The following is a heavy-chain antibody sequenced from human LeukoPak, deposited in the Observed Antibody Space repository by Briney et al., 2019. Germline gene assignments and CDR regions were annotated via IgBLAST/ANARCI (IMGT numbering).Heavy chain of an antibody. V-gene: IGHV3-66*01. CDR1: EFNVRSNY. CDR3: ARVRGWKYFDY. D-gene: IGHD1-1*01. Sequence: GGSLRLSCAASEFNVRSNYMSWVRQAPGKGLEWVSVLYSGGSTYYADSVKGRFTISSDDSKNTLYLQMNSLRAEDTAVYYCARVRGWKYFDYWGQGTLVTVSS. J-gene: IGHJ4*02. CDR2: LYSGGST.